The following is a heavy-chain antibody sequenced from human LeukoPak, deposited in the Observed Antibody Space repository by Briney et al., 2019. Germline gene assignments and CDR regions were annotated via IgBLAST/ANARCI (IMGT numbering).Heavy chain of an antibody. Sequence: PGRSMRLSCTASGFFFSAYGMHWVRQAPGKGLEWVAVISHDGSKEYYADSVKGRFPTSRDTSKNSLYLQMNSLRAEDTAVYYCAKDSRAYMVRGVYFDYWGQGTLVTVSS. V-gene: IGHV3-30*18. J-gene: IGHJ4*02. CDR1: GFFFSAYG. D-gene: IGHD3-10*01. CDR3: AKDSRAYMVRGVYFDY. CDR2: ISHDGSKE.